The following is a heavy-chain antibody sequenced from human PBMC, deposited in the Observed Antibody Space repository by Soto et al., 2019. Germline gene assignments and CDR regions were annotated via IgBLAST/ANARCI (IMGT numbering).Heavy chain of an antibody. V-gene: IGHV1-3*01. CDR2: INAGNGNI. J-gene: IGHJ4*02. CDR1: GYTFISSA. D-gene: IGHD6-19*01. CDR3: ARDGAVAGDSNFDY. Sequence: ASVKVSCKASGYTFISSAIHWVRQAPGQGLEWMGWINAGNGNIKHSQKFQHRVTITRDTSASTAYMELSSLRFEDTAVYYCARDGAVAGDSNFDYWGQGTLVTVSS.